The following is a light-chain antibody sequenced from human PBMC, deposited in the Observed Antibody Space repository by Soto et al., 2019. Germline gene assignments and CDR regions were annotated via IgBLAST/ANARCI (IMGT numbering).Light chain of an antibody. Sequence: EIVMTQSPATLSVSPGERATLSCRASQSVGTNLAWYQQKPGQAPRLLIYDASKGATDIPARFSGSGSGTEFTLTISSLQSEDFAVYHCHQYNTGATFGQGTKVEIK. J-gene: IGKJ1*01. CDR1: QSVGTN. V-gene: IGKV3-15*01. CDR3: HQYNTGAT. CDR2: DAS.